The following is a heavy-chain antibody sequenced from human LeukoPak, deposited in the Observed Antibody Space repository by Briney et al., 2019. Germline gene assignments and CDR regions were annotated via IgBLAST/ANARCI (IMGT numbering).Heavy chain of an antibody. J-gene: IGHJ6*02. V-gene: IGHV1-8*01. CDR2: MNPNSGNT. CDR3: ARGGYSSSWYEGYYYYGMDV. D-gene: IGHD6-13*01. CDR1: GYTFTSYD. Sequence: ASVKVSCKAPGYTFTSYDINWVRQATGQGLEWMGWMNPNSGNTGYAQKFQGRVTMTRNTSISTAYMELSSLRSEDTAVYYCARGGYSSSWYEGYYYYGMDVWGQGTTVTVSS.